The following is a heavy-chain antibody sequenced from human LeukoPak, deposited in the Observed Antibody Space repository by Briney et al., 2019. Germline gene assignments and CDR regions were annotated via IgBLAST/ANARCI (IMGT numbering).Heavy chain of an antibody. Sequence: GGSLRLSCAASGFTFSSYSMNWVRQAPGRGLEWVSSISSSSSYIYYADSVKGRFTISRDNAKNSLYLQMNSLRAEDTAVYYCARHQDYYDSSGYTHWGQGTLVTVSS. CDR1: GFTFSSYS. CDR3: ARHQDYYDSSGYTH. V-gene: IGHV3-21*04. D-gene: IGHD3-22*01. CDR2: ISSSSSYI. J-gene: IGHJ4*02.